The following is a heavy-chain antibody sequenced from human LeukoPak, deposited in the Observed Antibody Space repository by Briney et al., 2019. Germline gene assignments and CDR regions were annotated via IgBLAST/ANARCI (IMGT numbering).Heavy chain of an antibody. V-gene: IGHV3-23*01. CDR1: GFTFSSYA. Sequence: GGSLRLSCAVSGFTFSSYAMSWVRQAPGKGLEWGSAISGSGGSTYYADSAKGRFTISRDNSKNRLYVQMNSVIGEDRAVFYCAKTPQYDYTSPDPFDIWGQGTMVTVSS. CDR2: ISGSGGST. D-gene: IGHD4/OR15-4a*01. CDR3: AKTPQYDYTSPDPFDI. J-gene: IGHJ3*02.